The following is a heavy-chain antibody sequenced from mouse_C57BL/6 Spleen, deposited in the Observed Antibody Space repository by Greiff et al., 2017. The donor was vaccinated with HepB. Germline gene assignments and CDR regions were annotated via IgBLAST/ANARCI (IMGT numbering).Heavy chain of an antibody. CDR1: GYTFTSYW. V-gene: IGHV1-55*01. CDR2: IYPGSGST. D-gene: IGHD1-1*01. Sequence: QVQLQQPGAELVKPGASVKMSCKASGYTFTSYWITWVKQRPGQGLEWIGDIYPGSGSTNYNEKFKSKATLTVDTSSSTAYMQLSSLTSEDSAVYYCARSITTVVATRFDYWGQGTTLTVSS. J-gene: IGHJ2*01. CDR3: ARSITTVVATRFDY.